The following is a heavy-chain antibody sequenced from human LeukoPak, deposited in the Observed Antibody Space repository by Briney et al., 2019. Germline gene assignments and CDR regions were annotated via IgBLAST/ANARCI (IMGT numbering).Heavy chain of an antibody. V-gene: IGHV1-69*13. CDR3: ARYKHHNYFDF. D-gene: IGHD1-1*01. CDR1: GGTFSSYA. J-gene: IGHJ4*02. Sequence: ASVKVPCKASGGTFSSYAISWVRQAPGQGLEWMGGIIPIFGTANYAQKFQGRVTITADESTSTAYMELTSLISDDTAVYYCARYKHHNYFDFWGRGTLVTVSS. CDR2: IIPIFGTA.